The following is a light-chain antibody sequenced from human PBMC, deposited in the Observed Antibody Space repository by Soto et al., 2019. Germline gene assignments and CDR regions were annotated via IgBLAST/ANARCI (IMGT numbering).Light chain of an antibody. CDR3: QQLNSYLPT. CDR2: AAS. CDR1: QGISSY. Sequence: DIQLTQSPSFLSASVGDRVTITCRASQGISSYLAWYQQKPGKAPKLLIYAASTLQSGVPSRFSGSGSGTEFTLTISSLQPEDFATYYCQQLNSYLPTFGGGTKV. J-gene: IGKJ4*01. V-gene: IGKV1-9*01.